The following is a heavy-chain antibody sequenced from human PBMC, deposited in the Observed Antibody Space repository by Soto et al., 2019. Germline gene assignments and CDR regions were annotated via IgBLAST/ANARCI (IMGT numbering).Heavy chain of an antibody. Sequence: SETLSLTCTVSGGSVNSGHYYWNWIRQSPGKGLEWIGYIYYSGSTNYNSSLKSRLSISIDTSRNQFSLKLTSVTAADTAVYYCARESSLLLLDSGKKIDPWGQGILVTVS. CDR1: GGSVNSGHYY. CDR2: IYYSGST. V-gene: IGHV4-61*01. CDR3: ARESSLLLLDSGKKIDP. D-gene: IGHD3-10*01. J-gene: IGHJ5*01.